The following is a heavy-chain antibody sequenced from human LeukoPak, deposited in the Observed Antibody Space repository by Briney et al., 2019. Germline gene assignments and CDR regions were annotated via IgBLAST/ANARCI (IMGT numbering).Heavy chain of an antibody. CDR2: IFYTGST. V-gene: IGHV4-39*07. J-gene: IGHJ5*02. CDR3: ARGEVYATPFDP. Sequence: SETLSLTCTVSSGSISTSNYYWGWVRQPPGKALEWIGNIFYTGSTYYSPSLKSRVTISLDTSRNQFSLRLNSVTAADTAVYYCARGEVYATPFDPWGQGTLVTVSS. D-gene: IGHD2-8*01. CDR1: SGSISTSNYY.